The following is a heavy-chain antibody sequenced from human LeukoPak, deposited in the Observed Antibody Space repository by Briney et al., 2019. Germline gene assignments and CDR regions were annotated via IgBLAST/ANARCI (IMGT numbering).Heavy chain of an antibody. CDR3: ARGYAHSVLLWFGELDY. CDR2: IYYSGST. J-gene: IGHJ4*02. CDR1: GGPISSYY. D-gene: IGHD3-10*01. V-gene: IGHV4-59*01. Sequence: SETLSLTCTVSGGPISSYYWSWIRQPPGKGLEWIGYIYYSGSTNYNPSLKSRVTISVDTSKNQFSLKLSFVTAADTAVYYCARGYAHSVLLWFGELDYWGQGTLVTVSS.